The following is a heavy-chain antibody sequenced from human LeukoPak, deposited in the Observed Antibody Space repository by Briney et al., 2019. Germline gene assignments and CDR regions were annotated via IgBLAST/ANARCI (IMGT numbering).Heavy chain of an antibody. Sequence: SETLSLTCTVSGGSISSSNYYWGWIRQPPGKGLEWIGSIYYSGSTYYNASLKSRVTISVDTSKNQFSLKLRSVTAADTGVYYCAREVKVAVAATDYFDYWGQGTLVTVSS. J-gene: IGHJ4*02. CDR2: IYYSGST. CDR3: AREVKVAVAATDYFDY. D-gene: IGHD6-19*01. CDR1: GGSISSSNYY. V-gene: IGHV4-39*07.